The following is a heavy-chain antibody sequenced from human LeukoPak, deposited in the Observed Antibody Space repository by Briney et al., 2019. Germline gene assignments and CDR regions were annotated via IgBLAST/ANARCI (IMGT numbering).Heavy chain of an antibody. CDR1: GGTFSSYG. CDR2: ISAYNGNT. V-gene: IGHV1-18*01. CDR3: ARGVDIVASDAFDI. J-gene: IGHJ3*02. D-gene: IGHD5-12*01. Sequence: ASVKVSCKASGGTFSSYGISWVRQAPGQGLEWMGWISAYNGNTNYAQKLQGRVTMTTDTSTSTAYMELRSLRSDDTAVYYCARGVDIVASDAFDIWGQGTMVTVSS.